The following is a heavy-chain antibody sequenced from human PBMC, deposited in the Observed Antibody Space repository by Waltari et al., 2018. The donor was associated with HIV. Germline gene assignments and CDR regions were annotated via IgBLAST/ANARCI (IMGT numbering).Heavy chain of an antibody. D-gene: IGHD2-8*01. V-gene: IGHV3-21*01. CDR2: ISTSSRYI. J-gene: IGHJ6*02. CDR3: AREGFCSNGVCSHYYGMDV. Sequence: EVQLVESGGGLVKPGGSLRLSCAASGFTFSSYSMNWVRQAPGKGLGWVSSISTSSRYIYYADSLKGRFTISRDNAKNSLYLQMNSLRAEDTAVYYCAREGFCSNGVCSHYYGMDVWAKGPRSPSP. CDR1: GFTFSSYS.